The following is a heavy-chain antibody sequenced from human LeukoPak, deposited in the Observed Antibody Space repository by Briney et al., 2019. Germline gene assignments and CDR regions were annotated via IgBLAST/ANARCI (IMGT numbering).Heavy chain of an antibody. CDR1: GGSISSYY. D-gene: IGHD3-10*01. Sequence: PSETLSLTCTVSGGSISSYYWSWIRQPPGKGLEWIGYIYYSGSTNYNPSLKSRVTISVDTSKNQFSLKLSSVTAADTAVYYCARGGGGLLWFGELFYYYMDVWGKGTTVTISS. V-gene: IGHV4-59*01. CDR2: IYYSGST. CDR3: ARGGGGLLWFGELFYYYMDV. J-gene: IGHJ6*03.